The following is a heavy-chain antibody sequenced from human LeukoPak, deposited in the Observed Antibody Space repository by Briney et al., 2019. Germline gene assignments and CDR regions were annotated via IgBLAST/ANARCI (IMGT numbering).Heavy chain of an antibody. D-gene: IGHD4-17*01. V-gene: IGHV1-18*01. Sequence: ASVKVSCKASGYTFTSYGISWVRQAPGQGLEWMGWISAYNGNTNYAQKLQGRVTMTTDTSTSTAYMELRSLRSDDTAVYCCARDLSPTVSSDYWGQGTLVTVSS. J-gene: IGHJ4*02. CDR2: ISAYNGNT. CDR1: GYTFTSYG. CDR3: ARDLSPTVSSDY.